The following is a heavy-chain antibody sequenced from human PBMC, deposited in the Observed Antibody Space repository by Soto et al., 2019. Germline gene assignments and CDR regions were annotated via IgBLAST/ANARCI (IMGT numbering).Heavy chain of an antibody. CDR3: ARVFKGYYDSSGYAFDI. J-gene: IGHJ3*02. V-gene: IGHV1-69*01. CDR2: IIPIFGTA. Sequence: QVQLVQSGAEVKKPGSSVKVSCKASGGTFSSYAISWVRQAPGQGLEWMGGIIPIFGTANYAQKFQGRVTITAAESTSTAYMELSSLTSEDTAVYYCARVFKGYYDSSGYAFDIWGQGTMVTVSS. CDR1: GGTFSSYA. D-gene: IGHD3-22*01.